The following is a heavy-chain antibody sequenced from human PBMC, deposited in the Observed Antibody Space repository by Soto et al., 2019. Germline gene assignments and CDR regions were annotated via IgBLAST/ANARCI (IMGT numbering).Heavy chain of an antibody. CDR2: INPKSRGT. Sequence: ASVKVSCKASGYTFTDYFIHWVRQAPGQGFGWMGWINPKSRGTNYAQKFQGRVTMTRDTSNSTAYMELRGLKSDDTAVYYCARVTLKAGNWFDPWGQGTLVTVSS. J-gene: IGHJ5*02. V-gene: IGHV1-2*02. CDR1: GYTFTDYF. CDR3: ARVTLKAGNWFDP.